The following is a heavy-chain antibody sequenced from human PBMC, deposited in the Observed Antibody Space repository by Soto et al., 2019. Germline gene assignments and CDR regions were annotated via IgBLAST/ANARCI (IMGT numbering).Heavy chain of an antibody. CDR1: GGTFSSYT. CDR3: ARGEGYDILTGYYRGVDY. CDR2: IIPILGIA. V-gene: IGHV1-69*02. D-gene: IGHD3-9*01. Sequence: QVQLVQSGAEVKKPGSSVKVSCKASGGTFSSYTISWVRQAPGQGLEWMGRIIPILGIANYAQTFQGRVTITADKSTSTAYVELSSLRSEYTAVYSCARGEGYDILTGYYRGVDYWGQGTLVTVSS. J-gene: IGHJ4*02.